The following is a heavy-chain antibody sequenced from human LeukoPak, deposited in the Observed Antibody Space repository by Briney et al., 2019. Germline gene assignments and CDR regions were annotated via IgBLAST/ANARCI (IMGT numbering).Heavy chain of an antibody. CDR1: GFTLSSYA. CDR2: ISGSGGST. D-gene: IGHD3-16*01. J-gene: IGHJ3*02. Sequence: GGSLRLSCAASGFTLSSYAMSWVRQAPGKGLEWVSAISGSGGSTYYADSVKGRFTISRDNSKNTLYLQMNSLRAEDTAVYYCAKPLGRTDAFDIWGQGTMVTVSS. V-gene: IGHV3-23*01. CDR3: AKPLGRTDAFDI.